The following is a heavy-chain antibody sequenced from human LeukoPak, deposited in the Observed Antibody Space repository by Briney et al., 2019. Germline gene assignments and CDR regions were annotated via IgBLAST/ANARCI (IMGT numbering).Heavy chain of an antibody. V-gene: IGHV3-48*03. CDR1: EFTFSNYE. CDR3: ARSDSSSWPYYYYYMDV. D-gene: IGHD6-13*01. Sequence: GGSLRLSCEASEFTFSNYEMNWVRQAPGRGLEWLSYISSSGSSIYYADSVKGRFTISRDNARNSLYLQMNSLRAEDTAVYYCARSDSSSWPYYYYYMDVWGKGTTVTISS. J-gene: IGHJ6*03. CDR2: ISSSGSSI.